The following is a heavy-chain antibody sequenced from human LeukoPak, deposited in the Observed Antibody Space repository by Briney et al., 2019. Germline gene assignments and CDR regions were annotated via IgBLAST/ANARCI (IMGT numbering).Heavy chain of an antibody. CDR1: GVSITSRGYY. CDR3: ARYGDYGTHGYLYMDF. V-gene: IGHV4-31*11. CDR2: IFYSGTT. D-gene: IGHD4-17*01. J-gene: IGHJ6*03. Sequence: PSQTLSLTCAVSGVSITSRGYYWTWIRQFPGKDLEWIGYIFYSGTTYYNPSLRSRVSISLDTSQNHFSLQLTSVTAADTAVYYCARYGDYGTHGYLYMDFWGRGITVTVSS.